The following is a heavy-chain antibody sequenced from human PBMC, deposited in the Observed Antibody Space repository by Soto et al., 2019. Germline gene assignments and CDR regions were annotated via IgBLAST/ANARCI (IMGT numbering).Heavy chain of an antibody. CDR1: GGTFSTFG. CDR3: AKSAPMDAGDKYYYDF. CDR2: IIPFFGTA. Sequence: ASVKVSCKASGGTFSTFGISWVRQAPGQGLEWMGGIIPFFGTARYSQKFEDRITITADESTNTVYMDLRSLTSEDTAIYYCAKSAPMDAGDKYYYDFWGQGALVTVSS. J-gene: IGHJ4*02. D-gene: IGHD4-17*01. V-gene: IGHV1-69*13.